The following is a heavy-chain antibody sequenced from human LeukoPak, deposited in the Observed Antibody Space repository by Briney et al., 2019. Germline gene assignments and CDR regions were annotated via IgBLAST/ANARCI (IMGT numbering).Heavy chain of an antibody. CDR2: IKSNI. V-gene: IGHV3-69-1*02. CDR3: ARDDTSSWYQEY. CDR1: GFTFSDYS. Sequence: GGSLRLSCSASGFTFSDYSMNWVRQAPGKGLEWVAYIKSNIYYADSVKGRFTISRDNAKNLLYLQMNSLAADDTAVYYCARDDTSSWYQEYWGQGTLVTVSS. J-gene: IGHJ4*02. D-gene: IGHD6-13*01.